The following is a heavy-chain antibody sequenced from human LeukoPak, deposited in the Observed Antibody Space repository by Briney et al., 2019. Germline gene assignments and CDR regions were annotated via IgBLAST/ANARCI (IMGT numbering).Heavy chain of an antibody. D-gene: IGHD4-11*01. CDR2: IYSGGST. Sequence: GGSLRLPCAASGFTFSSNYMSWVRQAPGKGLEWVSVIYSGGSTYYADSVKGRSTISRDNSKNTLYLQMNSLRAEDTAVYYCARDVHYRTLGYWGQGTLVTVSS. CDR3: ARDVHYRTLGY. V-gene: IGHV3-53*01. J-gene: IGHJ4*02. CDR1: GFTFSSNY.